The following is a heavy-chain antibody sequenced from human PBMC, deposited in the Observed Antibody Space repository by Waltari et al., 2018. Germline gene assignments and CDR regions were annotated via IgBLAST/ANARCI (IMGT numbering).Heavy chain of an antibody. J-gene: IGHJ4*02. D-gene: IGHD1-26*01. V-gene: IGHV1-69*10. CDR1: GDTSSSYA. CDR3: ASGFRGQWEVLGY. CDR2: IIPILNIV. Sequence: QVQLVQSGAEVKKPGSSVKVSCKASGDTSSSYAISWVRQAPGQGIEWMGGIIPILNIVNYGQKFQGRVTVTADKSASTAYMELSSLRSEDTAVYYCASGFRGQWEVLGYWGQGTLVTVSS.